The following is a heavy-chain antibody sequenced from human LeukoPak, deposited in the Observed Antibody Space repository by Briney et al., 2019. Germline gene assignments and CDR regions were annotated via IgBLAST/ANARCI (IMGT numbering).Heavy chain of an antibody. V-gene: IGHV1-8*03. Sequence: GASVRVSCKPSGYTFTSYDINWVRQATGQGLEWMGWMNPNSGNTGYAQKFQGRVTLTRNTSISTAYMELSSLRSEDTAVYYCARGRRDIVVVVAAVDAFDIWGQGTMVTVSS. CDR2: MNPNSGNT. CDR3: ARGRRDIVVVVAAVDAFDI. J-gene: IGHJ3*02. CDR1: GYTFTSYD. D-gene: IGHD2-15*01.